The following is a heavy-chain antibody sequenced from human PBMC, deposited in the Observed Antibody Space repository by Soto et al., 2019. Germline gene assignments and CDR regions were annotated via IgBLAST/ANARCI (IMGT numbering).Heavy chain of an antibody. CDR1: GFTFSDHY. Sequence: EVQLVESGGGLVQPGGSLRLSCAASGFTFSDHYMDWVRQAPGKGLEWVGRTRNKANSYTTEYAAAVKGRFTISRDDSKNSLYLQMNSLKTADTAVYYCARADILTGPTLDYWGQGTLVTVSS. CDR2: TRNKANSYTT. D-gene: IGHD3-9*01. CDR3: ARADILTGPTLDY. J-gene: IGHJ4*02. V-gene: IGHV3-72*01.